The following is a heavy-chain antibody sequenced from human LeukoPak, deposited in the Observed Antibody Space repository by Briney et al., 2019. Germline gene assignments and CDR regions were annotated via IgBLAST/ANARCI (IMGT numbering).Heavy chain of an antibody. Sequence: PGGSLGLSSAVSGFTLNNYWMHWVREAPGKGLVWVSRINSDGSTTDYADSVKGRFTISRDKAKNTLYLQMNSLGVEVTAVYYCARSFRQQPTTWWYFDLWGRGTLVTVSS. J-gene: IGHJ2*01. D-gene: IGHD6-13*01. CDR2: INSDGSTT. V-gene: IGHV3-74*01. CDR3: ARSFRQQPTTWWYFDL. CDR1: GFTLNNYW.